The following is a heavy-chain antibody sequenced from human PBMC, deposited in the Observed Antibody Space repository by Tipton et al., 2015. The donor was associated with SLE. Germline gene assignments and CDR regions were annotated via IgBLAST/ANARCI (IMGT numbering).Heavy chain of an antibody. Sequence: QLVQSGAEVKKPGASVKVSCKASGYTFTRYGITWVRQAPGQGLEWMGWISPDNGNTNYAQNVQGRVTMTTDTSTSTVYMELRSLRSDDTAIYYCARGRQTVPAIPVTGMFDYWGQGTLVTVSS. CDR3: ARGRQTVPAIPVTGMFDY. V-gene: IGHV1-18*01. CDR2: ISPDNGNT. CDR1: GYTFTRYG. J-gene: IGHJ4*02. D-gene: IGHD6-19*01.